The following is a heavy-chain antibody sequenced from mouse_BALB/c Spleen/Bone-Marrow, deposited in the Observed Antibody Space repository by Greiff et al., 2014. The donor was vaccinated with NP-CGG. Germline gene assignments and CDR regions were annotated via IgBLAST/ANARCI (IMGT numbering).Heavy chain of an antibody. D-gene: IGHD1-2*01. J-gene: IGHJ4*01. V-gene: IGHV2-9*02. CDR2: IWADGST. Sequence: VHLVESGPGLVAPSQSLSITCTVSGFSLTNYGVHWVRQPPGKGLEWLRVIWADGSTNYNSALMSRLSISKDNSKSQVFFKMNSLQTDDTAMYYCARITTATGAMDYWGQGTSVTVSS. CDR1: GFSLTNYG. CDR3: ARITTATGAMDY.